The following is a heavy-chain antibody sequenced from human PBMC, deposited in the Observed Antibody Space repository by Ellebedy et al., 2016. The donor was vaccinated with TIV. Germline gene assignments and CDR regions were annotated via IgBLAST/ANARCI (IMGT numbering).Heavy chain of an antibody. CDR2: IKTDGSET. J-gene: IGHJ2*01. CDR1: GFSFSNFW. D-gene: IGHD1-26*01. CDR3: ARSGSYYQRYFDL. V-gene: IGHV3-7*01. Sequence: GESLKISCAAWGFSFSNFWMSWVRQAPGKGLEWVAHIKTDGSETYYVDSVKGRFTISRDNAKNSLYLQMNSLRAEDTAVYYCARSGSYYQRYFDLWGRGTLVTVSS.